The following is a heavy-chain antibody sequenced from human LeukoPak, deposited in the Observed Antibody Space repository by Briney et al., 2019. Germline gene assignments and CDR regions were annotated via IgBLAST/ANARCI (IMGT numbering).Heavy chain of an antibody. V-gene: IGHV1-69*13. CDR3: ASNYYDSSGYFRGFYL. CDR2: IIPIFGTA. Sequence: SVKVSCKASGGTFSSYAISWVRQAPGQGLEWMGGIIPIFGTANYAQKFQGRVTITADESTSTAYMELSSLRSEDTAVYYCASNYYDSSGYFRGFYLWGQGTLVTVSS. D-gene: IGHD3-22*01. J-gene: IGHJ4*02. CDR1: GGTFSSYA.